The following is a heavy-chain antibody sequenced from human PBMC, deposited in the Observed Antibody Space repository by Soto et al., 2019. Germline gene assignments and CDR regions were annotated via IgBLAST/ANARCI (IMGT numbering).Heavy chain of an antibody. V-gene: IGHV1-18*01. CDR1: GYTFTSYV. CDR3: ARSWGSSTPRDIDY. J-gene: IGHJ4*02. CDR2: ISAYNGNT. Sequence: ASVKVACKASGYTFTSYVISWVRQAPGQGLEWMGWISAYNGNTNYAQKLQGRVTMTTDTSTSTAYMELRSLRSDDTAVYYCARSWGSSTPRDIDYWGQGTLVTVSS. D-gene: IGHD6-6*01.